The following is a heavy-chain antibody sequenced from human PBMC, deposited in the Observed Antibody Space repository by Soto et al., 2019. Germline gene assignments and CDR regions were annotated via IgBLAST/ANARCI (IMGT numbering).Heavy chain of an antibody. CDR3: VRDGTKTLRDWFDP. Sequence: SETLSLTCTVSGASISGFYWSWIRKSAGKGLEWIGRIYASGTTDYNPSLKSRVMMSVDTSKKQFSLKLRSVTAADTAVYYCVRDGTKTLRDWFDPWGQGISVTVSS. CDR1: GASISGFY. V-gene: IGHV4-4*07. CDR2: IYASGTT. D-gene: IGHD1-1*01. J-gene: IGHJ5*02.